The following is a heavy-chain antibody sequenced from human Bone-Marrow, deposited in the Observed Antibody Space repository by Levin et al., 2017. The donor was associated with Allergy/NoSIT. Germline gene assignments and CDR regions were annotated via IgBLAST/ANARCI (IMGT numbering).Heavy chain of an antibody. Sequence: PGGSLRLSCAVSTYTFINSWMHWVRQTPGKGLEWVSRISNDGRATTYADSVKGRFTISRDDAQSTVYLQMSSLTAEDTAVYYCATVPFGSGAFQSWGQGTLVTVSS. D-gene: IGHD3-10*01. V-gene: IGHV3-74*03. J-gene: IGHJ5*02. CDR3: ATVPFGSGAFQS. CDR1: TYTFINSW. CDR2: ISNDGRAT.